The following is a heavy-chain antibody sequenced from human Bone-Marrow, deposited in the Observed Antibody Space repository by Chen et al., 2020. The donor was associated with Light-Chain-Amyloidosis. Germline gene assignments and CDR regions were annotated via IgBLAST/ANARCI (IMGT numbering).Heavy chain of an antibody. J-gene: IGHJ3*01. CDR1: GFDFSDFW. D-gene: IGHD6-13*01. Sequence: EVQLVESGGGLLQPGGSVRLSCAVSGFDFSDFWMHWVRQVPGKGPVWVSRINVRVTIITYAESVKGRFTISRDNARSTLFLQMDRLRAEDTAIYYCARQDYASSWYPSFDAWGHGTMVTVSS. CDR3: ARQDYASSWYPSFDA. CDR2: INVRVTII. V-gene: IGHV3-74*03.